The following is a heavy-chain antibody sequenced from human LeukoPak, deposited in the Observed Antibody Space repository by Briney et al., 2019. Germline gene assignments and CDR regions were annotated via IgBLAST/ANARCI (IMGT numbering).Heavy chain of an antibody. V-gene: IGHV4-59*01. Sequence: PSETLPLTCTVSGGSISSYYWSWIRQPPGKGLEWIGYIYYSGSTNYNPSLKSRVTISVDTSKNQFSLKLSSVTAADTAVYYCARAGGKSLMVYFDYWGQGTLVTVSS. CDR2: IYYSGST. CDR1: GGSISSYY. D-gene: IGHD2-8*01. CDR3: ARAGGKSLMVYFDY. J-gene: IGHJ4*02.